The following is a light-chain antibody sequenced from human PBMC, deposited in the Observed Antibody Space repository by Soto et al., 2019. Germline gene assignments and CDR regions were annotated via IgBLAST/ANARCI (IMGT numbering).Light chain of an antibody. Sequence: EIVMTQSPATLSVSPVERATLSCMASQSVSSNLAWYQQKPGQAPRLLIYDASTRATGIPARFSGSGSGTEFTLTISSLQSEDFAVYYCQQYNNWPLTFGGGTKVDI. CDR2: DAS. V-gene: IGKV3-15*01. CDR1: QSVSSN. J-gene: IGKJ4*01. CDR3: QQYNNWPLT.